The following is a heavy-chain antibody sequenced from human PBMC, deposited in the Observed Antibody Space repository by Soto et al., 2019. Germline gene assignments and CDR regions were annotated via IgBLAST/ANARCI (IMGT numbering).Heavy chain of an antibody. CDR1: GYTFTSNG. CDR2: IAAYNGNT. D-gene: IGHD2-15*01. J-gene: IGHJ6*02. Sequence: QVQLVQSGAEVKKPGASVKVSCKASGYTFTSNGITWVRQAPGQGLGWRGWIAAYNGNTNYAQKLQGRVTMTTDTSTSTAYMELRSLRSDDTAVYYCARVFVVVVAATRDYYYGMDVWGQGTTVTVSS. CDR3: ARVFVVVVAATRDYYYGMDV. V-gene: IGHV1-18*01.